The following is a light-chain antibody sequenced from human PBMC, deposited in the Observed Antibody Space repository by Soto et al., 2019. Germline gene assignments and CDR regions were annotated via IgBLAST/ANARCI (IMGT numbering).Light chain of an antibody. V-gene: IGLV2-8*01. CDR1: NSDVGGYKY. CDR2: EVS. Sequence: QSALTQPPSASGSPGQSVTISCTGTNSDVGGYKYVSWYQQHPGKAPKLMIYEVSKRPSGVPDRFSGSKSGNTASLTVSGLQAEDEADYYCSSYAGSILGVFGGGTQLTVL. J-gene: IGLJ3*02. CDR3: SSYAGSILGV.